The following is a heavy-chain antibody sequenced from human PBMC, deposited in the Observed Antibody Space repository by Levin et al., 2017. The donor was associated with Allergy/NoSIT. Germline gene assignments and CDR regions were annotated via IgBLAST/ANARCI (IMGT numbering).Heavy chain of an antibody. J-gene: IGHJ3*02. CDR1: GYTLTELS. CDR3: ATDYGSGSGDAFDS. CDR2: FDPEDGET. V-gene: IGHV1-24*01. Sequence: GESLKISCKVSGYTLTELSMHWVRQAPGKGLEWMGGFDPEDGETIYAQKFQGRVTMTEDTSTDTAYMELSSLRSEDTAVYYCATDYGSGSGDAFDSWGQGTMVTVSS. D-gene: IGHD3-10*01.